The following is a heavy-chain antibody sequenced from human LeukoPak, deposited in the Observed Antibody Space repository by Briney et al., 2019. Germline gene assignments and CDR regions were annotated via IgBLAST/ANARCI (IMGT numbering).Heavy chain of an antibody. CDR2: ICSNDNNT. CDR1: GFTFSSYA. Sequence: GGSLRLSCAASGFTFSSYAMNWVRQAPGKGLEWVSAICSNDNNTYYANSVRGRFTISRDNSKNTLSLQLNSLRAEDTAVYYCAKGTSSSCYSAPNYWGQGTLVTVSS. J-gene: IGHJ4*02. D-gene: IGHD2-15*01. CDR3: AKGTSSSCYSAPNY. V-gene: IGHV3-23*01.